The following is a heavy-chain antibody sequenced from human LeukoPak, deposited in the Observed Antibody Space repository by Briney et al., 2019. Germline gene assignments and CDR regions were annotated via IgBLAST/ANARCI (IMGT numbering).Heavy chain of an antibody. D-gene: IGHD3-22*01. CDR3: ARDYYDSRGGAYGMDV. CDR1: GGSISSGGYY. J-gene: IGHJ6*02. CDR2: IYHSAST. V-gene: IGHV4-30-2*05. Sequence: SETLSLTCAVSGGSISSGGYYWSWIRQPPGKGLEWIGYIYHSASTYYNPSLKSRLTISVDTSKNQFSLKLSSVTAADTAVYYCARDYYDSRGGAYGMDVWGQGTTVTVSS.